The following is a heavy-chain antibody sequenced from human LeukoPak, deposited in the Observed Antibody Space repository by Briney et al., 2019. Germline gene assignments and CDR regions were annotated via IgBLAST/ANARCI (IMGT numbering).Heavy chain of an antibody. V-gene: IGHV3-30-3*01. CDR1: GFTFSSYA. CDR3: ARHRANFDY. CDR2: ISYDGSNK. Sequence: GGSLRLSCAASGFTFSSYAMHWVRQAPGKGREWVADISYDGSNKYYADSVKGRFTISRDNSKNTLYLQMNSLRAEDTAVYYCARHRANFDYWGQGTLVTVSS. J-gene: IGHJ4*02.